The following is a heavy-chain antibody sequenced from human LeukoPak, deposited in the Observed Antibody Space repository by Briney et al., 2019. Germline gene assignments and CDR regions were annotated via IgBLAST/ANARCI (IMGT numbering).Heavy chain of an antibody. D-gene: IGHD3-3*01. J-gene: IGHJ6*02. CDR1: GYTFTSYG. Sequence: ASVKVSCKASGYTFTSYGISWVRQAPGQGLEWMGWISAYNGNTNYAQKLQGRVTMTTDTSTSTAYMELRSLRSDDTAVYYCARRYYGCWSGYYTFGMDVWGQGTTVTVSS. CDR3: ARRYYGCWSGYYTFGMDV. CDR2: ISAYNGNT. V-gene: IGHV1-18*01.